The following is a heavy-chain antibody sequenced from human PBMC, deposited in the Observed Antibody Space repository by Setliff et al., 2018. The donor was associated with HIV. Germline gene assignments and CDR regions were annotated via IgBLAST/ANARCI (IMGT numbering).Heavy chain of an antibody. J-gene: IGHJ6*02. V-gene: IGHV5-51*01. Sequence: GESLKISCKGAGYSFTSYWIGWVRQMPGKGLEWMGIIYPGDSDTRYSTSFQGQVTISADKSISTAYLQWSSLKASYTAMYYCARVKSPTPYYCYGMDVWGQGTTVTVSS. D-gene: IGHD4-4*01. CDR3: ARVKSPTPYYCYGMDV. CDR1: GYSFTSYW. CDR2: IYPGDSDT.